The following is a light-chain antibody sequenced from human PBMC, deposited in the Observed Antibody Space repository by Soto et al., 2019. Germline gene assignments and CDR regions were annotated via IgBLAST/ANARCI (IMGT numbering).Light chain of an antibody. Sequence: EIVLTQSPATLCLSPGERAPLSCRASQSVSRNLAWYQQKPGQAPRLLIYDASNRATGIPARFSGSGSGTDFTLTISRLEPEDFAVYYCQQYGSSPWTFGQGTKV. CDR1: QSVSRN. V-gene: IGKV3-20*01. CDR2: DAS. J-gene: IGKJ1*01. CDR3: QQYGSSPWT.